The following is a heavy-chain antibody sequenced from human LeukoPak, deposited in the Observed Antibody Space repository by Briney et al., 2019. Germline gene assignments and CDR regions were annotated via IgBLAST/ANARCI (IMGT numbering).Heavy chain of an antibody. D-gene: IGHD6-25*01. J-gene: IGHJ4*02. V-gene: IGHV3-53*01. CDR2: ISSDGST. CDR1: GFTVNNNY. CDR3: GRDLIGTAASWDC. Sequence: GGSLRLSCVASGFTVNNNYMNWVRQGPGKGLEWVTVISSDGSTYYAGSVTGRFTISRDNSKNTLYLQMNSLRVEDTAVYYCGRDLIGTAASWDCWGQGTLVTVSS.